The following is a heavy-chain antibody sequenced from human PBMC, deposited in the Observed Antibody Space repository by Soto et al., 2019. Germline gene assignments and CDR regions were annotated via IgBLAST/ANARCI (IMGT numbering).Heavy chain of an antibody. V-gene: IGHV4-59*08. Sequence: SETLSLTCTVSGGSISSYYWSWIRQPPGKGLEWIGYIYYSGSTNYNPSLKSRVTISVDTSKNQFSLKLSSVTAADTAVYYCGRLLWSNYNWFEPWGQGTLVTVSS. CDR2: IYYSGST. CDR1: GGSISSYY. CDR3: GRLLWSNYNWFEP. D-gene: IGHD3-10*01. J-gene: IGHJ5*02.